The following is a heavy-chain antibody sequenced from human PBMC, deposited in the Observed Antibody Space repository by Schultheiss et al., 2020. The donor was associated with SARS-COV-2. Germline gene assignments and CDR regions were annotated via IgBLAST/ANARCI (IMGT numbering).Heavy chain of an antibody. D-gene: IGHD2-21*01. J-gene: IGHJ5*02. CDR2: IYTSGST. V-gene: IGHV4-59*10. CDR3: ARGEGASNWFDP. CDR1: GGSFSGYY. Sequence: SQTLSLTCAVYGGSFSGYYWSWIRQPPGKGLEWIGRIYTSGSTNYNPSLQSRVAISVDTSKNQFSLKLSSVTAADTAVYYCARGEGASNWFDPWGQGTLVTVSS.